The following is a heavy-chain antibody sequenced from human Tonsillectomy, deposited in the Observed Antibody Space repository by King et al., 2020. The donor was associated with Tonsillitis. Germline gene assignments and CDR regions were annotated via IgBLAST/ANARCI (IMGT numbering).Heavy chain of an antibody. CDR3: ARGGYYDILPGSANYYYYYGMDV. CDR1: GFTFSIYS. Sequence: VQLVESGGGVVQPGRSLRLSCAASGFTFSIYSMHWVRQAPGKGLEWVAVISYDGSNKYYADSVKGRFTISRDSSKNTLYLQMNSLRAEDTAVYYCARGGYYDILPGSANYYYYYGMDVWGQGTTVTVSS. V-gene: IGHV3-30*04. D-gene: IGHD3-9*01. CDR2: ISYDGSNK. J-gene: IGHJ6*02.